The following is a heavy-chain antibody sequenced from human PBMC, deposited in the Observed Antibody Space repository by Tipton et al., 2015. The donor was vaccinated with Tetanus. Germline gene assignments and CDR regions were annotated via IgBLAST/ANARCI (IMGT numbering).Heavy chain of an antibody. CDR1: GGSISSSYY. J-gene: IGHJ4*02. V-gene: IGHV4-59*08. CDR2: IYYSGST. Sequence: TLSLTCAVSGGSISSSYYWSWIRQPPGKGLEWIGYIYYSGSTNSNPSLKSRVTISVDASKNQFSLELTSVTAADTAVYYCARHAGVGATIWGTDYWGQGTLVTVSS. D-gene: IGHD1-26*01. CDR3: ARHAGVGATIWGTDY.